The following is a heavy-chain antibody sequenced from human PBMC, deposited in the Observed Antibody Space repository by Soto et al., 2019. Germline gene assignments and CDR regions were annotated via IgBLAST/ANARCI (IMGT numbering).Heavy chain of an antibody. J-gene: IGHJ4*02. CDR1: GFTFSSYS. CDR2: ISSSSSYI. Sequence: GGSLRLSCAASGFTFSSYSMNWVRQAPGKGLEWVSSISSSSSYIYYADSVKGRFTISRDNAKNSLYLQMNSLRAEDTAVYYCARDAEAAADFDYWGQGTLVTVSS. CDR3: ARDAEAAADFDY. D-gene: IGHD6-13*01. V-gene: IGHV3-21*01.